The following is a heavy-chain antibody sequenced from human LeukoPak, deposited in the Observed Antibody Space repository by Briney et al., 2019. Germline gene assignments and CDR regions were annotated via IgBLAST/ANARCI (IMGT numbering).Heavy chain of an antibody. J-gene: IGHJ4*02. CDR3: AKAAMEYYGSGSYYRFPY. CDR1: GFTFSSYA. D-gene: IGHD3-10*01. Sequence: GGSLRLSCAASGFTFSSYAMSWVRQAPGKGLEWVSAISGSGGSTYYADSVKGRFTISRDNPKNTLYLQMNSLRAEDTAVYYCAKAAMEYYGSGSYYRFPYWGQGTLVTVSS. V-gene: IGHV3-23*01. CDR2: ISGSGGST.